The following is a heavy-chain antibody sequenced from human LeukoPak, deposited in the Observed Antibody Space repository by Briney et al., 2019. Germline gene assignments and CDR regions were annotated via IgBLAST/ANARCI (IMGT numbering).Heavy chain of an antibody. CDR1: GFTFSSYG. CDR2: ISYDGSNK. CDR3: AKSARISSSSRYYYYYGMDV. D-gene: IGHD6-6*01. Sequence: GRSLRLSCAASGFTFSSYGMHWVRQAPGKGLEWVAVISYDGSNKYYADSVKGRFTISRDNSKNTLYLQMNSLRAEDTAVYYCAKSARISSSSRYYYYYGMDVWGQGTTVTVSS. J-gene: IGHJ6*02. V-gene: IGHV3-30*18.